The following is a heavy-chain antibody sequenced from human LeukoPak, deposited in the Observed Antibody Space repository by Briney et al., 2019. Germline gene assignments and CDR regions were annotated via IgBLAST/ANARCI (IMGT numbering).Heavy chain of an antibody. D-gene: IGHD3-10*01. Sequence: SETLSLTCTVSGGSISSSSYYWGWIRQPPGKGLEWIGSIYYSGSTYYNPSLKSRVTISVDTSKNQFSLKLSSVTAADTAVYYCARTHFDYYGSGSYYNGPNYYYYMDVWGKGTTVTVSS. CDR1: GGSISSSSYY. V-gene: IGHV4-39*07. CDR2: IYYSGST. CDR3: ARTHFDYYGSGSYYNGPNYYYYMDV. J-gene: IGHJ6*03.